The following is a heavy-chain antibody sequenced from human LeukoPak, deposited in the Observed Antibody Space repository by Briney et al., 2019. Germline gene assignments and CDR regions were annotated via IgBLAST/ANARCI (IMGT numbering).Heavy chain of an antibody. CDR2: IYSGGST. Sequence: PGGSLRLSCAASGFTVSSNYMSWVRQAPGKGLEWVSVIYSGGSTYYADSVKGRFTISRDNSKNTLYLQTNSLRAEDTAVYYCARDRSGYDLNARFYYYYMDVWGKGTTVTVSS. D-gene: IGHD5-12*01. CDR1: GFTVSSNY. V-gene: IGHV3-53*01. J-gene: IGHJ6*03. CDR3: ARDRSGYDLNARFYYYYMDV.